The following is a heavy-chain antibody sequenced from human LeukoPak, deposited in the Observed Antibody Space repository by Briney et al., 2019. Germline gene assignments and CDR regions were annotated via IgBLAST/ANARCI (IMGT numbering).Heavy chain of an antibody. J-gene: IGHJ4*02. CDR3: ARDPGAGDY. Sequence: PGGSLRLSCAASGFTFSSYSMNWVRQAPGKGLEWVSSITSTSYIFYASSVKGRFTISRDNAKNSLYLQMNSLRAEDTAVYYCARDPGAGDYWGQGTLVTVSP. CDR2: ITSTSYI. V-gene: IGHV3-21*01. D-gene: IGHD1-14*01. CDR1: GFTFSSYS.